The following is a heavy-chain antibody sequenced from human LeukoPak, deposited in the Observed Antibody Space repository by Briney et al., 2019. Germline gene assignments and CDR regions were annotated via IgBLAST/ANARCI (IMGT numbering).Heavy chain of an antibody. CDR3: AIGSYCSGGSCYPLFDY. V-gene: IGHV3-53*01. CDR1: GFTVNNNY. J-gene: IGHJ4*02. CDR2: IYGDGST. D-gene: IGHD2-15*01. Sequence: GGSLRLSCAASGFTVNNNYMNWVRQAPGXGLEWVSGIYGDGSTYYADSVKGRFTISRDSSKNTLFLQMNSLRAEDTAVYYCAIGSYCSGGSCYPLFDYWGRGTLVTASS.